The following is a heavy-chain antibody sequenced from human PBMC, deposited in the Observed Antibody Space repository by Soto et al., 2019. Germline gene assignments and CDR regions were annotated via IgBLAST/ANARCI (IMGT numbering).Heavy chain of an antibody. CDR3: ASSSLYGMDV. V-gene: IGHV4-30-4*01. CDR2: IXXXXXT. CDR1: GGSISSSSYY. J-gene: IGHJ6*02. Sequence: TLAPTCTVSGGSISSSSYYWSWIRQPPGKGLXGSXXIXXXXXTXXXPSLTSRLIISIDTSKNQFYLKVGSVTAADTAVYYCASSSLYGMDVWGQGTTVTVSS.